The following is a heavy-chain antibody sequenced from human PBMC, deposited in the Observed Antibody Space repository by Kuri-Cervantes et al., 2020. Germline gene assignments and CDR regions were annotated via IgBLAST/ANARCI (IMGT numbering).Heavy chain of an antibody. D-gene: IGHD3-10*01. CDR1: GFTFSSYA. Sequence: GESLKISCAASGFTFSSYAMHWVRQAPGKGLEWVAVISYDGSNKYYADSVKGRFTISRDNSKNTLYLQMNSLRAEDTAVYYRAKDLDRGLLWFGELPWNWSDPWGQGTLVTVSS. CDR3: AKDLDRGLLWFGELPWNWSDP. V-gene: IGHV3-30-3*01. CDR2: ISYDGSNK. J-gene: IGHJ5*02.